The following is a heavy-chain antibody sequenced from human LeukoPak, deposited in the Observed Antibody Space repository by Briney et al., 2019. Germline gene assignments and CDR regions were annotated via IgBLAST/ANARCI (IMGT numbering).Heavy chain of an antibody. Sequence: GGSLRLSCAAAGFTLRNYDMHWVRQPTGKGLEWVSAMGTGDDTYYSGSVKGRFTTVRENAKNTVYLQMNSLRAGDTAMYYCAKRSAAAGIDAFDIWGQGTMVIVSS. D-gene: IGHD6-13*01. J-gene: IGHJ3*02. CDR3: AKRSAAAGIDAFDI. CDR1: GFTLRNYD. CDR2: MGTGDDT. V-gene: IGHV3-13*01.